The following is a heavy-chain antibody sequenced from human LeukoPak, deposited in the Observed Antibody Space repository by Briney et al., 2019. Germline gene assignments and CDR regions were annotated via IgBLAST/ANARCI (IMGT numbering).Heavy chain of an antibody. V-gene: IGHV4-59*08. D-gene: IGHD6-13*01. Sequence: SETLSLTCTVSGGSISNYYWSWIRQPPGKGLEWIGYIYYSGTTSYNPSLKSRVTISVDTSKNQFSLKLSSVTAADTAVYYCATTGYSSSWFAGYWYFDLWGRGTLVTVSS. CDR3: ATTGYSSSWFAGYWYFDL. CDR1: GGSISNYY. CDR2: IYYSGTT. J-gene: IGHJ2*01.